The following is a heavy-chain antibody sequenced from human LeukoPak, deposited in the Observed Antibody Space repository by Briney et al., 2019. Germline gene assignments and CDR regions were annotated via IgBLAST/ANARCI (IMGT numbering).Heavy chain of an antibody. CDR1: GDSVSGHY. Sequence: SEALSLTCTVSGDSVSGHYWSWIRQTPGKGREWIGYVSYSGGTNYNPSLKRRVPISLATSKNQFSLKLSSPAAADPAVYYCARAPMAITTSAFPDAFDFWGQGTMVTVSS. CDR3: ARAPMAITTSAFPDAFDF. D-gene: IGHD5-12*01. J-gene: IGHJ3*01. V-gene: IGHV4-59*02. CDR2: VSYSGGT.